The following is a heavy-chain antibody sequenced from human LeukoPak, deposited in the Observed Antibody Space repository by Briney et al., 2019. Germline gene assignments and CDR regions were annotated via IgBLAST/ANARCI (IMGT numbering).Heavy chain of an antibody. Sequence: ASVKVSCKASGYTFTTYYVHWVRQAPGQGLEWMGIINPSGGSTTYAQKFQGRVTMTRDTSISTAYMELSRLRSDDTAVYYCARAHYYDSSGLNYFDYWGQGTLVTVSS. V-gene: IGHV1-46*01. CDR2: INPSGGST. J-gene: IGHJ4*02. CDR3: ARAHYYDSSGLNYFDY. D-gene: IGHD3-22*01. CDR1: GYTFTTYY.